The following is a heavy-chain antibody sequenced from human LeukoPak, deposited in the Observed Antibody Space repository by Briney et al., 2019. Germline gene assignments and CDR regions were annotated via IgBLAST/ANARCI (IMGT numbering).Heavy chain of an antibody. V-gene: IGHV1-18*04. CDR1: GYTFTGYY. CDR2: ISAYNGNT. D-gene: IGHD3-9*01. Sequence: GASVKVSCKASGYTFTGYYMHWVRQAPGQGLEWMGWISAYNGNTNYAQKLQGRVTMTTDTSTSTAYMELRSLRSDDTAVYYCARVYYDILTGNQVMDYYYYYMDVWGKGTTVTISS. CDR3: ARVYYDILTGNQVMDYYYYYMDV. J-gene: IGHJ6*03.